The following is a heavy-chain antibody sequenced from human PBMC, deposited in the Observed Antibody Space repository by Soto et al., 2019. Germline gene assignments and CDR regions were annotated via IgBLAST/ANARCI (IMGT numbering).Heavy chain of an antibody. J-gene: IGHJ5*02. CDR3: ARRTLGYCSSTSCYEGWFDP. D-gene: IGHD2-2*01. CDR1: GGSISSYY. Sequence: QVQLQESGPGLVKPSETLSLTCTVSGGSISSYYWSWIRQPPGKGLEGIGYIYYSGCTNYNPSPKSRVTISVDTSKNQFSLKLSSVTAADTAVYYCARRTLGYCSSTSCYEGWFDPWGQGTLVTVSS. CDR2: IYYSGCT. V-gene: IGHV4-59*08.